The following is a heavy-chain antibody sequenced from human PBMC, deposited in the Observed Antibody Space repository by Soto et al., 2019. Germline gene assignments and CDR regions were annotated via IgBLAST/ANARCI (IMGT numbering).Heavy chain of an antibody. CDR3: AHSQNDPLISHILTGDNWFDP. D-gene: IGHD3-9*01. J-gene: IGHJ5*02. Sequence: SGPTLVNPTQTLTLTCTFSGFSLSTSGVGVGWIRQPPGKALEWLALIYWNDDKRYSPSLKSRLTITKDTSKNQVVLTMTNMDPVDTATYYCAHSQNDPLISHILTGDNWFDPWGQGTLVTVSS. CDR2: IYWNDDK. V-gene: IGHV2-5*01. CDR1: GFSLSTSGVG.